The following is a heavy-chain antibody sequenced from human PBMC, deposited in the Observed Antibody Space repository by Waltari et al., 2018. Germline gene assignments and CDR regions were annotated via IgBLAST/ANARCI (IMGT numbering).Heavy chain of an antibody. V-gene: IGHV4-34*02. CDR3: AKVFGYYYYYMDV. CDR2: INDSGRT. D-gene: IGHD3-3*01. Sequence: QVQLQQWGAGLLKPSETLSLTCDVSGGSLSGYHWTWIRQPPGKGLEWIGEINDSGRTTSHPSLESRVTVSIDTANNQFSLRVRSVTAADTAVYYCAKVFGYYYYYMDVWGKGTTVTISS. CDR1: GGSLSGYH. J-gene: IGHJ6*03.